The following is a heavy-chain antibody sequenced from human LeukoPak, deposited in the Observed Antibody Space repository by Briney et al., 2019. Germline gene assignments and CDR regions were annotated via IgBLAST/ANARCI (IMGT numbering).Heavy chain of an antibody. J-gene: IGHJ4*02. CDR1: GGSFSGYY. CDR3: ARGGSLLSARTLDY. V-gene: IGHV4-34*01. Sequence: SETLSRTCAVYGGSFSGYYWSWIRNPPGKGLEWIGEINHSGRTNYNPSLKSRVTISVDTSKNQFSLKLNYVTAADTAVYYCARGGSLLSARTLDYWGQGTLVTVSS. CDR2: INHSGRT. D-gene: IGHD6-6*01.